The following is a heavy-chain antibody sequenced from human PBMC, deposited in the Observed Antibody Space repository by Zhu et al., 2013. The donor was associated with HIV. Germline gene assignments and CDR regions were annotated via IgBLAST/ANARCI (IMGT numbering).Heavy chain of an antibody. J-gene: IGHJ6*02. CDR1: GYTFTSFG. V-gene: IGHV1-69*06. Sequence: QVQLVQSGAEVMKPGASVKVSCKASGYTFTSFGISWVRQAPGQGLEWMGGIIPIFGTANYAQKFQGRVTITADKSTSTAYMELSSLRSEDTAVYYCARDLLAQGYYYYGMDVWGQGTTVTVSS. CDR2: IIPIFGTA. CDR3: ARDLLAQGYYYYGMDV.